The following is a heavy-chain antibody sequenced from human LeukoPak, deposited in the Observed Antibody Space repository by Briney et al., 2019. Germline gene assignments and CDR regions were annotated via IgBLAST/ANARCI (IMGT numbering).Heavy chain of an antibody. CDR3: ARYCSGGSCYSGGGYYFDY. Sequence: GGSLRLYCAASGFTFSSYSMNWVRQAPGKGLEWVSSISSSSSYIYYADSVKGRFTISRDNAKNSLYLQMNSLRAEDTAVYYCARYCSGGSCYSGGGYYFDYWGQGTLVTVSS. CDR2: ISSSSSYI. J-gene: IGHJ4*02. V-gene: IGHV3-21*01. CDR1: GFTFSSYS. D-gene: IGHD2-15*01.